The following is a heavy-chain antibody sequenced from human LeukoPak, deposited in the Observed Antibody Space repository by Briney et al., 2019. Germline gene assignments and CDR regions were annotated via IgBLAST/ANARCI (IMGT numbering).Heavy chain of an antibody. J-gene: IGHJ4*02. D-gene: IGHD3-10*01. CDR2: IKQDGSEK. Sequence: PGGSLRLSCAASGFTFIGYGMSWVGQAPGKGLEGLANIKQDGSEKYYVDSVKGRFTISRDNAKNSLYLQMNSLRAEDTAVYYCARERRVYGSGKAFDYWGQGTLVTVSS. CDR3: ARERRVYGSGKAFDY. CDR1: GFTFIGYG. V-gene: IGHV3-7*01.